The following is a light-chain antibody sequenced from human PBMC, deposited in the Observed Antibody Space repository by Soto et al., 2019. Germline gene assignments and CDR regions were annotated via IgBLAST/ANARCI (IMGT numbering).Light chain of an antibody. CDR1: QSVSSSY. J-gene: IGKJ1*01. V-gene: IGKV3-20*01. CDR2: GAS. Sequence: EIVLTQSPGTLSLSPGERATFSCRASQSVSSSYIAWYQQKRGQAPRRLIYGASIRATGIPDRFSGSGSGTGFTLTISRLEPEDFALYYCQQHHTSPLTLGQGSKV. CDR3: QQHHTSPLT.